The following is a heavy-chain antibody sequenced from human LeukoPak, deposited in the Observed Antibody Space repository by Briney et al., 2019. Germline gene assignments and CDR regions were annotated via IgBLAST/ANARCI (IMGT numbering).Heavy chain of an antibody. V-gene: IGHV3-48*02. CDR1: GFTSSSYD. Sequence: PGGSLRLSCAASGFTSSSYDMNWVRQAPGKRLEWVSYISTISSTKYYADSVKGRFTISRDNAKNSLYLQMNSLRDEDTAVYYCARGKIGYYYGDYVGYWGQGTLVTVSS. D-gene: IGHD4-17*01. J-gene: IGHJ4*02. CDR3: ARGKIGYYYGDYVGY. CDR2: ISTISSTK.